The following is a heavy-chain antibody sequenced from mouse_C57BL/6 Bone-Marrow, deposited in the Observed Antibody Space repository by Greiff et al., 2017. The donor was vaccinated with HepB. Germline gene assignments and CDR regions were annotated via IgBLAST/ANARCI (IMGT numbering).Heavy chain of an antibody. Sequence: QVQLQQSGAELVKPGASVKLSCKASGYTFTSYWMHWVKQRPGRGLEWIGRIDPNSGGTKYNEKFKSKATLTVDKPSSTAYMQLRILTSEDSAVYYCARDYYGNYPGWFAYWGQGTLVTVSA. CDR2: IDPNSGGT. J-gene: IGHJ3*01. V-gene: IGHV1-72*01. CDR3: ARDYYGNYPGWFAY. D-gene: IGHD2-1*01. CDR1: GYTFTSYW.